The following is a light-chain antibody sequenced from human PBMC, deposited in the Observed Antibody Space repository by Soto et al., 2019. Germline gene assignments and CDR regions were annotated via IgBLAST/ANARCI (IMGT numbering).Light chain of an antibody. Sequence: EIVMTQSPATLSVSPGDRATLSCRASQSVFTNLAWYQQKPGQAPRLLIYGASNRATGIPDRFSGSGSGTDFTLTISRLEPEDFAVYYCQQYGSSGTFGQRTKVEIK. V-gene: IGKV3-20*01. J-gene: IGKJ1*01. CDR2: GAS. CDR1: QSVFTN. CDR3: QQYGSSGT.